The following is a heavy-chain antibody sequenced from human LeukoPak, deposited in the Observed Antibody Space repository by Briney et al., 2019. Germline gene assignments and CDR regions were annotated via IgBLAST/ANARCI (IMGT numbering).Heavy chain of an antibody. V-gene: IGHV1-18*01. CDR2: ISAYNGNT. J-gene: IGHJ4*02. Sequence: GASVKVSCKASGYTFTSYGISWVRQAPGQGLEWMGWISAYNGNTNYAQKLQGRVTMTTDTSTSTAYMELSRLRSDDTAVYYCARGIRSSSWYDFGYWGQGTLVTVSS. CDR3: ARGIRSSSWYDFGY. D-gene: IGHD6-13*01. CDR1: GYTFTSYG.